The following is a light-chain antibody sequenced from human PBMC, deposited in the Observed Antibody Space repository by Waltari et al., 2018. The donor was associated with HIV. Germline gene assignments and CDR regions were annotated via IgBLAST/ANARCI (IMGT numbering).Light chain of an antibody. J-gene: IGKJ4*01. Sequence: DILMTQSPDSLAVSLGERTTSHSKPRQTLLYSSNHKNYLAWYQHKPGQPPKLLIYWASTRQSGVPERFSGSGSGTNFTLTINKLQTDDVATYYCQQYYRTPLTFGGGTTV. V-gene: IGKV4-1*01. CDR1: QTLLYSSNHKNY. CDR3: QQYYRTPLT. CDR2: WAS.